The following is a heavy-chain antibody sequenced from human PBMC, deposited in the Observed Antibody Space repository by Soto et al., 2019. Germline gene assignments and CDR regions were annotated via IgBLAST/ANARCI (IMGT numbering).Heavy chain of an antibody. CDR2: ISSSSSTI. V-gene: IGHV3-48*02. CDR3: AICAASVSSWFDP. CDR1: GFTFSSYS. J-gene: IGHJ5*02. Sequence: EVQLVESGGGLVQPGGSLRLSCAASGFTFSSYSMNWVRQAPGKGLEWVSYISSSSSTIYYADSVKGRFTISRDNAKISLYLQMNSLRDEDTAVYYCAICAASVSSWFDPWGQGTLVTVSS. D-gene: IGHD2-21*01.